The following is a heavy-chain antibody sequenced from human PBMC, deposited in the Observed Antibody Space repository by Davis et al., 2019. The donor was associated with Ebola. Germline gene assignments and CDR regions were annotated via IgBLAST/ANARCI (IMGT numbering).Heavy chain of an antibody. J-gene: IGHJ4*02. CDR2: IYDQST. CDR3: ATTQWLREFDN. V-gene: IGHV3-53*05. CDR1: GFTVSSNQ. Sequence: GESLKISCAASGFTVSSNQMSWVRQAPGKGLEWVSVIYDQSTAYADSVRGRFIISRDKSNNTLYLEMNSLRVDDTAVYYCATTQWLREFDNWGQGTLVTVSS. D-gene: IGHD6-19*01.